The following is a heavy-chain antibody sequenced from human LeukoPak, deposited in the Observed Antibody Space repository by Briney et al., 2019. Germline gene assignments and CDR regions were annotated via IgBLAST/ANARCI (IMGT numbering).Heavy chain of an antibody. CDR3: AKEYCSNGVCYVGFDS. J-gene: IGHJ4*02. Sequence: GGTLRLSCAASGFTFSSYAMTWVRQGPGKGLEWVSSIRGDSRYTYYADSVKGRFFISRDNSKNTLNLRLNSLKAEDTAVYFCAKEYCSNGVCYVGFDSWGQGTLVTVSS. CDR1: GFTFSSYA. V-gene: IGHV3-23*01. CDR2: IRGDSRYT. D-gene: IGHD2-8*01.